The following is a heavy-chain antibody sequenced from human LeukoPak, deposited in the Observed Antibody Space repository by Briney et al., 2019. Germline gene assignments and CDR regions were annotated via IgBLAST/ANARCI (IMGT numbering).Heavy chain of an antibody. D-gene: IGHD2-2*01. V-gene: IGHV3-21*01. CDR2: ISSSSSYI. CDR1: GFTFSSYS. J-gene: IGHJ6*02. Sequence: GGSLRLSCAASGFTFSSYSINWVRQAPGKGLEWVSSISSSSSYIYYADSVKGRFTISRDNAKNSLYLQMNSLRAEDTAVYYCARDRVPAASPYYGMDVWGQGTTVTVSS. CDR3: ARDRVPAASPYYGMDV.